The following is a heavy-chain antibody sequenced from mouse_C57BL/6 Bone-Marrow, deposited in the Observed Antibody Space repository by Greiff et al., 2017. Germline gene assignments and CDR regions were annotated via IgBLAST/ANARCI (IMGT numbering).Heavy chain of an antibody. CDR2: IWWDDDK. Sequence: QVTLKESGPGILQPSQTLSLTCSFSGFSLSTFGMGVGWIRQPSGKGLEWLAHIWWDDDKDYNPALKSRLTISKDTSKNQVFLKIANVDTADTATYYCARIVGLLPLYYVDYWGQGTTLTVSS. V-gene: IGHV8-8*01. CDR3: ARIVGLLPLYYVDY. D-gene: IGHD2-3*01. CDR1: GFSLSTFGMG. J-gene: IGHJ2*01.